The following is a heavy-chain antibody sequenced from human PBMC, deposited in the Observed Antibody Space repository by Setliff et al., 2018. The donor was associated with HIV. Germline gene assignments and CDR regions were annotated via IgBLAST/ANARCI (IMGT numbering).Heavy chain of an antibody. D-gene: IGHD6-13*01. CDR3: ATDYSSRHDAFDI. J-gene: IGHJ3*02. V-gene: IGHV4-34*01. CDR1: GASSIYF. Sequence: SETLSLTCTVSGASSIYFWGWIRQPPGKGLEWIGMINHGGSTNYNPSLKSRVTISIDTSKNRFSLKLNSVTAADTAVYYCATDYSSRHDAFDIWGQGTVVSVSS. CDR2: INHGGST.